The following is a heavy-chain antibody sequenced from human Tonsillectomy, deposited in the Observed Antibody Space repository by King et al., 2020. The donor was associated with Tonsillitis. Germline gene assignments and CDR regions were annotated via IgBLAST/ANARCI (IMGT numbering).Heavy chain of an antibody. V-gene: IGHV1-2*02. Sequence: QLVQSGAEVKKPGASMKVSCKASGYTFTGYYMHWVRQAPGQGLEWMGWINPNSGGTNYAQKFQGRVTMTTDTSITTAYMELSRLRSDDTALYYCARGSVSGNSPDYWGQGTLVTVSS. CDR1: GYTFTGYY. D-gene: IGHD3-10*01. CDR3: ARGSVSGNSPDY. CDR2: INPNSGGT. J-gene: IGHJ4*02.